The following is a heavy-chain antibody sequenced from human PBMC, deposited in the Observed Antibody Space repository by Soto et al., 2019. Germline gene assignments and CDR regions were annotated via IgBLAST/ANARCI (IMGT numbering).Heavy chain of an antibody. D-gene: IGHD3-3*01. CDR1: GYSISSGYY. Sequence: PSETLSLTCAVSGYSISSGYYWGWIRQPPGKGLEWIGSIYHSGSTYYNPSLKSRVTISVDTSKNQFSLKLSSVTAADTAVYYCARAAARTYYDLWSGYSGNWFDPWGQGTLVTVSS. CDR3: ARAAARTYYDLWSGYSGNWFDP. CDR2: IYHSGST. V-gene: IGHV4-38-2*01. J-gene: IGHJ5*02.